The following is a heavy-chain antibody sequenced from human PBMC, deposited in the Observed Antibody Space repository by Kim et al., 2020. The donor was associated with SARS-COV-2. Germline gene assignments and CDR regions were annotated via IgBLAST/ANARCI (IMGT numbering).Heavy chain of an antibody. D-gene: IGHD3-3*01. CDR1: GFTFSNAW. Sequence: GGSLRLSCAASGFTFSNAWMSWVRQAPGKGLEWVGRIKSKTDGGTTDYVAPVKGRFTISRDDSKNTLYLQMNSLKTEDTAVYYCTTGLRFLEWFDAFDIWGQGTMVTVSS. J-gene: IGHJ3*02. CDR2: IKSKTDGGTT. CDR3: TTGLRFLEWFDAFDI. V-gene: IGHV3-15*01.